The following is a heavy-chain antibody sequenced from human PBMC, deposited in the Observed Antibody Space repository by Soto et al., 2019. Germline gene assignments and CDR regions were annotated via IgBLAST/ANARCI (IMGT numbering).Heavy chain of an antibody. V-gene: IGHV4-31*03. CDR3: AGSEGTVTGDY. Sequence: PSGTLSLTCTVSGGSISSGGYSWSWIRQHPGKSLEWIGYIYYSGSTYYNPSLKSRVTISVDTSKNQFSLKLSSVTAAETAVYDCAGSEGTVTGDYWGHGTLVTVSS. D-gene: IGHD4-4*01. CDR2: IYYSGST. CDR1: GGSISSGGYS. J-gene: IGHJ4*01.